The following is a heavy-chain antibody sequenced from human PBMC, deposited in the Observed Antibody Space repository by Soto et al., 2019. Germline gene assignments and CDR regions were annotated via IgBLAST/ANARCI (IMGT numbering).Heavy chain of an antibody. J-gene: IGHJ4*02. CDR3: AKDGNDYGDYVAYEFDY. V-gene: IGHV3-30-3*01. D-gene: IGHD4-17*01. Sequence: GGSLRLSCAASGFTFSSYTIHWVRQAPGKGLEWVALILYDGGNKYYADSVKGGFTISRDNSKNTLYLQMNSLRAEDTAVYYCAKDGNDYGDYVAYEFDYWGQRTLVTVSS. CDR1: GFTFSSYT. CDR2: ILYDGGNK.